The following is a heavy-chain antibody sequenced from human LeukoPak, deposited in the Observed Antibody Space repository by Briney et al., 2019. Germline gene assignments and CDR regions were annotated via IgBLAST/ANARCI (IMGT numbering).Heavy chain of an antibody. CDR3: VRDGYASDV. V-gene: IGHV3-74*01. J-gene: IGHJ3*01. Sequence: PGGSLRLSCAASGFSFSSYWMHWVRQAPGRGLVWVSRIKTDGSSLDGSSTSYADSVKGRFTISRDNAKNTLYLQMDSLRAEDTAVYYCVRDGYASDVWGQGTMVTVSS. CDR2: IKTDGSSLDGSST. CDR1: GFSFSSYW. D-gene: IGHD5-12*01.